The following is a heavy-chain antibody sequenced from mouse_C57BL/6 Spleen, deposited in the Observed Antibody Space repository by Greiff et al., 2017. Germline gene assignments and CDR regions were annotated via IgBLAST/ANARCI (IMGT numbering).Heavy chain of an antibody. CDR1: GFTFTDYY. Sequence: EVQLVESGGGLVQPGGSLSLSCAASGFTFTDYYMSWVRQPPGKALEWLGFIRNKANGYTTEYSTSVKGRFTISRDNSQSILYLQMNALGAEDSSTYYCARYGSNYEDYYAMDYWGQGTSVTVSS. J-gene: IGHJ4*01. D-gene: IGHD2-5*01. CDR3: ARYGSNYEDYYAMDY. V-gene: IGHV7-3*01. CDR2: IRNKANGYTT.